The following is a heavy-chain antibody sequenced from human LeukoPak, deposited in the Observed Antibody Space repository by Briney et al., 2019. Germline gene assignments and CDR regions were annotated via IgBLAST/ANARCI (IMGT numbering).Heavy chain of an antibody. CDR1: GFTFGSYC. V-gene: IGHV3-7*01. CDR2: INQDGSEN. J-gene: IGHJ4*02. Sequence: GGPLRFSCAPSGFTFGSYCMSSVRQAPGKGLEYVASINQDGSENNYVDPVKGRFTVSRDNARNSLYLQMNSLRVEDTAVYYCARDPETGGAYFDYWGRGTLVSVSS. D-gene: IGHD3-9*01. CDR3: ARDPETGGAYFDY.